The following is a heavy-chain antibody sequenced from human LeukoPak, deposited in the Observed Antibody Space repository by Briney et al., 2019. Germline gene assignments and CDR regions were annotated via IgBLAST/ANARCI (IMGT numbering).Heavy chain of an antibody. CDR3: ARGRKRWQYFQH. J-gene: IGHJ1*01. CDR2: INHSGST. V-gene: IGHV4-39*07. Sequence: SETLSLTCTVSGGSISSSSYYWGWIRQPPGKGLEWIGEINHSGSTNYNPSLKSRVTISVDTSKNQFSLKLSSVTAADTAVYYCARGRKRWQYFQHWGQGTLVTVSS. D-gene: IGHD4-23*01. CDR1: GGSISSSSYY.